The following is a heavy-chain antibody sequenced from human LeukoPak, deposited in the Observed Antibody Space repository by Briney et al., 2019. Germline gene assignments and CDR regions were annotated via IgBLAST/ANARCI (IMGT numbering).Heavy chain of an antibody. CDR2: ISAYNGNT. V-gene: IGHV1-18*01. CDR1: GYTFTSYG. J-gene: IGHJ1*01. Sequence: ASVKVSCKASGYTFTSYGFTWVRRAPGQGLEWMGWISAYNGNTRYAQKFQGRVTMTTETTTATAYMELSRLRADDTAVYYCARGSFSADAPLVLDYFHHWGQGTLVTDSS. D-gene: IGHD5-18*01. CDR3: ARGSFSADAPLVLDYFHH.